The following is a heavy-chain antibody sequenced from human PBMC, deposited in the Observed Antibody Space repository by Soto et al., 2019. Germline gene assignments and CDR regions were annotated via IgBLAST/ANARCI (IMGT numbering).Heavy chain of an antibody. CDR2: MSSSGNNL. CDR3: ARVRFGQWGYAMDV. D-gene: IGHD3-10*01. V-gene: IGHV3-11*01. CDR1: GITFSDCY. Sequence: QVHLVESGGGLVKPGGSLRLSCAASGITFSDCYMNWIRQAPGKGLEWVSYMSSSGNNLNYAGPVRGRFTVARDNAKNSLYLQMKSLRAEDTAIYYCARVRFGQWGYAMDVWGQGTTVTVSS. J-gene: IGHJ6*02.